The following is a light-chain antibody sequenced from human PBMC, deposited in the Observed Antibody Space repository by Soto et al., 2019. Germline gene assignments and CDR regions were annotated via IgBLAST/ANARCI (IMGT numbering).Light chain of an antibody. CDR2: DVS. V-gene: IGLV2-14*01. CDR3: SSYTSSSTYV. CDR1: SSDVGGYNY. J-gene: IGLJ1*01. Sequence: QSALTQPASVSGSPGQSITISCTGTSSDVGGYNYVSWYQQHPGKAPKLMIYDVSNRPSGVSNRFSGSKSGNTASLTISGLPAEDEADYYCSSYTSSSTYVFGPGTKVTVL.